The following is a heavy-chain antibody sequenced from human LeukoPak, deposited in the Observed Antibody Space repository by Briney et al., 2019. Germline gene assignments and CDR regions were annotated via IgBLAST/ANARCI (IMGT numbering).Heavy chain of an antibody. V-gene: IGHV1-18*04. CDR1: GYTFISYY. CDR2: ISGYNGNT. CDR3: ARMGDCSGGSCYTLATIYFDY. Sequence: ASVKVSCKASGYTFISYYMHWVRQAPGQGLEWMGWISGYNGNTNYAQKLQGRVTMTTDTSTSTAYMELRSLRSDDTAVYYCARMGDCSGGSCYTLATIYFDYWGQGTLVTVSS. D-gene: IGHD2-15*01. J-gene: IGHJ4*02.